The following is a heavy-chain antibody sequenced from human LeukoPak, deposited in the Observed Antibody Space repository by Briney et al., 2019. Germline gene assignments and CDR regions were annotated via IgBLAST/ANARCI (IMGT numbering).Heavy chain of an antibody. CDR2: INPNIGDA. V-gene: IGHV1-2*02. D-gene: IGHD2-21*02. Sequence: WASVKVSCKAFGYTFTDYFIHWVRQAPGQGLEWMGWINPNIGDASYAQKFQDRVTMTRDRSINTAYMELSRLTSDDTAVYYCARMALDGGDSIGFDSWGQGTLVTVSS. J-gene: IGHJ5*01. CDR1: GYTFTDYF. CDR3: ARMALDGGDSIGFDS.